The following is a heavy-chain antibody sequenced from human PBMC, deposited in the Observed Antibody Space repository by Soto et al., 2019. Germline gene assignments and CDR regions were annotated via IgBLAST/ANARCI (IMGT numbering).Heavy chain of an antibody. CDR1: GFTFSSYG. CDR2: ISYDGSNK. J-gene: IGHJ3*02. D-gene: IGHD2-2*01. Sequence: GGSLRLSCAASGFTFSSYGMHWVRQAPGKGLEWVAVISYDGSNKYYADSVKGRFTISRDNSKNTLYLQMNSLRAEDTAVYYCARESDCSSTSCQSDPFAIWGQGTMVPVSS. CDR3: ARESDCSSTSCQSDPFAI. V-gene: IGHV3-30*03.